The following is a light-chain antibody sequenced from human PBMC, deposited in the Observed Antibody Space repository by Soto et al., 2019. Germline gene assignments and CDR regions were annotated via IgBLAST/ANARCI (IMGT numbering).Light chain of an antibody. CDR2: GGS. J-gene: IGKJ1*01. V-gene: IGKV3-20*01. CDR3: QQYGTSPRT. CDR1: QSVSSTY. Sequence: EIVLTQSPGTLSLSPGERATLSCRASQSVSSTYLAWYQQKPGQAPRLLIYGGSSRATVIPDRFSGSGSGTDFTLTISRLEPEDFAVYYCQQYGTSPRTFGQGTKVEIK.